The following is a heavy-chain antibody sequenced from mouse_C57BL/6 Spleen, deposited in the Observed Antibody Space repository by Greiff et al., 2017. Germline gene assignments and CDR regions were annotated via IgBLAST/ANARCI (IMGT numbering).Heavy chain of an antibody. CDR1: GYTFTDYY. CDR3: ARSPYYGSSPGWFAY. Sequence: EVQLHQSGPELVKPGASVKISCKASGYTFTDYYMNWVKQSHGKSLEWIGDITPNNGGTSYNQKFKGKATLTVDKSSSTAYMELRSLTSEDSAVYYCARSPYYGSSPGWFAYWGQGTLVTVSA. V-gene: IGHV1-26*01. CDR2: ITPNNGGT. J-gene: IGHJ3*01. D-gene: IGHD1-1*01.